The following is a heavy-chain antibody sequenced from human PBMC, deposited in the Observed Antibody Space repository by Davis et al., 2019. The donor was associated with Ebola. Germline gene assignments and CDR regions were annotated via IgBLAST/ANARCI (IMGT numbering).Heavy chain of an antibody. J-gene: IGHJ6*02. CDR2: NSSNGGST. CDR1: GFTFSSYA. V-gene: IGHV3-64*01. D-gene: IGHD1-26*01. CDR3: ARGGRSLFYYYYGMDV. Sequence: GGSLRLSCAASGFTFSSYAMHWVRQAPGKGLEYVSANSSNGGSTYYANSVKGRFTISRDNSKNTLYLQMGSLRAEDMAVYYCARGGRSLFYYYYGMDVWGQGTTVTVSS.